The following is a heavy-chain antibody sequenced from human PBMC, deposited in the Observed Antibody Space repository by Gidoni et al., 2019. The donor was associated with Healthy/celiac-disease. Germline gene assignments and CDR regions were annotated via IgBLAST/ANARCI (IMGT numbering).Heavy chain of an antibody. CDR3: TTAHQSYSSSSHRLGY. Sequence: EVQLVESGGGLVKPGGSLRLSCAASGFTFRNAWMSWVRQAPGKGLEWVGRIKSNTDGGTTDYAAPVKGRFTISRDDSKNTLYLQMNSLKTEDTAVYYCTTAHQSYSSSSHRLGYWGQGTLVTVSS. CDR1: GFTFRNAW. CDR2: IKSNTDGGTT. D-gene: IGHD6-6*01. V-gene: IGHV3-15*01. J-gene: IGHJ4*02.